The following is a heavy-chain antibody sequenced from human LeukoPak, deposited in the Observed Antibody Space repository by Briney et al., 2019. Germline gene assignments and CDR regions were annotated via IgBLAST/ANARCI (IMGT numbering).Heavy chain of an antibody. CDR1: GGSFSGYY. Sequence: SETLSLTCAVYGGSFSGYYWSWIRQPPGKGLEWIGEINHSGSTNYNPSLKSRVTISVDTSKNQFSLKLGSVTAADTAVYYCARAPIAVAGYFDYWGQGTLVTVSS. J-gene: IGHJ4*02. D-gene: IGHD6-19*01. CDR2: INHSGST. V-gene: IGHV4-34*01. CDR3: ARAPIAVAGYFDY.